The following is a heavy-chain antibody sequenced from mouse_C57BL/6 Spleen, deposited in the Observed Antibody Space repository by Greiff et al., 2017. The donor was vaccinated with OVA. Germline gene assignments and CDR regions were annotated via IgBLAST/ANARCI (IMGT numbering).Heavy chain of an antibody. CDR1: GYAFSSSW. D-gene: IGHD2-4*01. Sequence: LVEPGASVKISCKASGYAFSSSWMNWVKQRPGKGLEWIGRIYPGDGDTNYNGKFKGKATLTADKSSSTAYMQLSSLTSEDSAVYFCARSAIYYDYDFDYWGQGTTLTVSS. CDR3: ARSAIYYDYDFDY. J-gene: IGHJ2*01. V-gene: IGHV1-82*01. CDR2: IYPGDGDT.